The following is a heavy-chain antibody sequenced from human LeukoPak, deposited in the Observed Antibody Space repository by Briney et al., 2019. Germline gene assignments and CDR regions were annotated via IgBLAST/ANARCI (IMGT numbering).Heavy chain of an antibody. Sequence: SETLSLTCTVSGGSINNGGYYWSWIRQHPGKGLEWIGYIYYSGSSYYNPSLRSRVTISVDTSKNQFSLKLSSVTAADTAVYYCARDGGDYYGSGSYYDNWFDPWGQGTLVTVSS. V-gene: IGHV4-30-4*01. J-gene: IGHJ5*02. CDR2: IYYSGSS. D-gene: IGHD3-10*01. CDR1: GGSINNGGYY. CDR3: ARDGGDYYGSGSYYDNWFDP.